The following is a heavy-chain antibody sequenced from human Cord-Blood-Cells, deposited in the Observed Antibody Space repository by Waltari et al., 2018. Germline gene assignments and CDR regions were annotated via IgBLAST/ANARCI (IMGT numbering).Heavy chain of an antibody. V-gene: IGHV1-69*01. CDR1: GGTFSSYA. J-gene: IGHJ4*02. CDR3: ASSIAAADEYYFDY. CDR2: IIPIFGTA. Sequence: QVQLVQSGAEVKKPGSSVKVSCKASGGTFSSYAISWVRQAPGQGLEWMGGIIPIFGTANYAKKFHGRVTITADESTSTAYMELSSLRSEDTAVYYCASSIAAADEYYFDYWGQGTLVTVSS. D-gene: IGHD6-13*01.